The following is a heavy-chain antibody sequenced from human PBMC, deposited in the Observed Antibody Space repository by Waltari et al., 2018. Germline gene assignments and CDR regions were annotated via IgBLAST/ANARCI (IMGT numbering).Heavy chain of an antibody. Sequence: QVQLVESGGGVVQPGRSLRLSCAASGFTFSSYAMHWVRQAPGKGLEWVAVISYDGSNKYYADSVKGRFTISRDNSKNTLYLQMNSLRAEDTAVYYCATQAFIAAVLYYWGQGTLVTVSS. D-gene: IGHD6-13*01. CDR1: GFTFSSYA. V-gene: IGHV3-30-3*01. CDR3: ATQAFIAAVLYY. CDR2: ISYDGSNK. J-gene: IGHJ4*02.